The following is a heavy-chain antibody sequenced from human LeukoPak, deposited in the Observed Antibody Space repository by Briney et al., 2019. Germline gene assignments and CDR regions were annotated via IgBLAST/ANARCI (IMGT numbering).Heavy chain of an antibody. Sequence: NPSQTLSLTCTVSGGSISSGGYYWAWIRQPPEKGLEWIGEANHNGGTNYSPSLKSRITISVDTSKNQFSLKLNSVTAADTAVYFCARGIVLTGYASFDYWGQGTPVTVSS. J-gene: IGHJ4*02. V-gene: IGHV4-30-2*01. CDR3: ARGIVLTGYASFDY. CDR1: GGSISSGGYY. D-gene: IGHD2-8*02. CDR2: ANHNGGT.